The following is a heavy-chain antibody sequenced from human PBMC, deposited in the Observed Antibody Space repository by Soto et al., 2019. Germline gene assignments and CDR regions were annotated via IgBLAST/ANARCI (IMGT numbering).Heavy chain of an antibody. CDR3: ARVYSSDWYANKD. CDR2: ITGSGAST. D-gene: IGHD6-19*01. CDR1: GFTFSSYV. V-gene: IGHV3-23*01. J-gene: IGHJ4*02. Sequence: EVQLFESGGGLVQPGGSLRLSCAASGFTFSSYVMSWVRQAPGKGLQWVSVITGSGASTHYADSVKGRFTISRDNSRNLEYLQMSSLGADDTAVYYCARVYSSDWYANKDWGQGTLVTVSS.